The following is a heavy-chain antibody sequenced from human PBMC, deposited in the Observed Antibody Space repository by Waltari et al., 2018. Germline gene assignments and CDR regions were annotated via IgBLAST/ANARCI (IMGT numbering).Heavy chain of an antibody. CDR2: ISGSGGST. Sequence: EVQLVESGGGLVQPGGSLRLSCAASGFTFSSYAMSWVRQAPGKGLEWVSAISGSGGSTYYADSVKGRFTISRDDAKNSLHLQMNSLRVEDTAIYYCARVSKGIHFDYWGQGTLVTVSS. CDR3: ARVSKGIHFDY. J-gene: IGHJ4*02. CDR1: GFTFSSYA. V-gene: IGHV3-23*04.